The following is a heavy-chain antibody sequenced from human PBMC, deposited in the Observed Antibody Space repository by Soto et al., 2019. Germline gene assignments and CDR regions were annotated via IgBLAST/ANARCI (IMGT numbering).Heavy chain of an antibody. V-gene: IGHV3-33*01. D-gene: IGHD5-18*01. CDR1: GFTFSSYG. J-gene: IGHJ6*02. Sequence: GGSLRLSCAASGFTFSSYGMHWVRQAPGKGLEWVAVIWYDGSNKYYADSVKGRFTISRDNSKNTLYLQMNSLRAEDTAVYYCASLGVDTAMGQGYYYGMDVWGQGTTVTVSS. CDR2: IWYDGSNK. CDR3: ASLGVDTAMGQGYYYGMDV.